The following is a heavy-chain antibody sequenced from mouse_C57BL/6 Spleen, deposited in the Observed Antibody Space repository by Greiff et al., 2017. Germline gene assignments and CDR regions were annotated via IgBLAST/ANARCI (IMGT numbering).Heavy chain of an antibody. J-gene: IGHJ3*01. V-gene: IGHV5-17*01. CDR3: ARDGSSLFAY. CDR2: ISSGSSTI. CDR1: GFTFSDSG. Sequence: DVMLVESGGGLVKPGGSLKLSCAASGFTFSDSGMHWVRQAPEKGLEWVAYISSGSSTIYYADTVKGRFTISRDNAKNTLFLQMTSLRSEDTAMYYCARDGSSLFAYWGQGTLVTVSA. D-gene: IGHD1-1*01.